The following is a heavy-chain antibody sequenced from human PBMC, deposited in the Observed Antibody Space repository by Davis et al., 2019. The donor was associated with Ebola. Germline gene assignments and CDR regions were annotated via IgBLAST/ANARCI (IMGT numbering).Heavy chain of an antibody. Sequence: PSETLSLTCAVYGGSFSGYYWSWIRQPPGKGLEWIGEINHSGSTNYNPSLKSRVTISVDTSKNQFSLKLSSVTAADTAVYYCARGGSRDWWQLLTTNWFDPWGQGTLVTVSS. D-gene: IGHD1-26*01. V-gene: IGHV4-34*01. J-gene: IGHJ5*02. CDR1: GGSFSGYY. CDR3: ARGGSRDWWQLLTTNWFDP. CDR2: INHSGST.